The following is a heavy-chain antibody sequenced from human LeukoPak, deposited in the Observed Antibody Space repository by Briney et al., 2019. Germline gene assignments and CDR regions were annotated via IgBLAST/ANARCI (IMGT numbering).Heavy chain of an antibody. V-gene: IGHV3-15*01. CDR2: IQTITDGGTT. D-gene: IGHD3-16*01. CDR1: GFTFRNVW. J-gene: IGHJ4*02. Sequence: GGSLRLYCTASGFTFRNVWMTWVRQAPGKGLEWVGRIQTITDGGTTDYAAPVRGRFTISRDDSKNTLYLQMNSLKTEDTAVYYCTSTLGYWGQGTLVIVSS. CDR3: TSTLGY.